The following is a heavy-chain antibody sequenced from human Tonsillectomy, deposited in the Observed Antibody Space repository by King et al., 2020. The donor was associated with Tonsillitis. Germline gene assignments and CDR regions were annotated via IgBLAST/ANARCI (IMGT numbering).Heavy chain of an antibody. V-gene: IGHV2-5*02. CDR2: IFWDDDK. CDR1: GFSLSTIEVG. D-gene: IGHD3-3*01. J-gene: IGHJ5*02. CDR3: AHRRFGVGHNWFDP. Sequence: ITLKESGPTLVKPTQTLTLTCTFSGFSLSTIEVGVGWIRQPPGKALEWLALIFWDDDKRYSPSLKSRLTITKDTSKNQVVLTMTNMDPVDTATCFCAHRRFGVGHNWFDPWGQGTLVTVSS.